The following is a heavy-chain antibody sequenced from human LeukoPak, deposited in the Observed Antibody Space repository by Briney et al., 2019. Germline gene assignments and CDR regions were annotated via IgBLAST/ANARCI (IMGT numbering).Heavy chain of an antibody. D-gene: IGHD1-26*01. CDR2: ISYDGSNK. CDR1: GFTFSSYA. Sequence: PGGSLRLSCAASGFTFSSYAMHWVRQAPGKGLEWVAVISYDGSNKYYADSVKGRFTISRDNSKNTLYLQMNSLRAEDTAVYYCARGSVRGSYYLRYFDYWGQGTLVTVSS. V-gene: IGHV3-30-3*01. CDR3: ARGSVRGSYYLRYFDY. J-gene: IGHJ4*02.